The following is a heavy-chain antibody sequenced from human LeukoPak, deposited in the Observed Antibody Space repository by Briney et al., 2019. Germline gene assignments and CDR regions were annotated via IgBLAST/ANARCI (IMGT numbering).Heavy chain of an antibody. Sequence: ASVKVSCKSSGYTFIDHYMHWVRQAPGQGLEWMGWINPKSGDTNYPQKFQDRVTMTRDTSISTVFMELSGLTSDDTALYYCATEGQYYYYLDVWGKGTTVIVSS. J-gene: IGHJ6*03. D-gene: IGHD4-11*01. V-gene: IGHV1-2*02. CDR1: GYTFIDHY. CDR2: INPKSGDT. CDR3: ATEGQYYYYLDV.